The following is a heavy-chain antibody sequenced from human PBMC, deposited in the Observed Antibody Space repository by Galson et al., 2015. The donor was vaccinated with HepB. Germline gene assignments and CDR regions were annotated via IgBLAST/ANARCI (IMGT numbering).Heavy chain of an antibody. V-gene: IGHV3-21*01. D-gene: IGHD3-3*01. J-gene: IGHJ5*02. CDR1: GFTFSSYS. Sequence: SLRLSCAASGFTFSSYSMNWVRQAPGKGLEWVSSISSSSSYIYYADSVKGRFTISRDNAKNSLYLQMNSLRAEDTAVYYCARDVSDYARITIFGVVIKGDWFDPWGQGTLVTVSS. CDR3: ARDVSDYARITIFGVVIKGDWFDP. CDR2: ISSSSSYI.